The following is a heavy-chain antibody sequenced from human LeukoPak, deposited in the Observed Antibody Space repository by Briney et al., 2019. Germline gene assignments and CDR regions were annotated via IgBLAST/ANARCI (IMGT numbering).Heavy chain of an antibody. CDR2: IAYTGTI. CDR1: GFTFSSYS. Sequence: GGSLRLSCAASGFTFSSYSMNWVRRAPGKGLEWVAYIAYTGTIHYADSVRGRFAISRDNADNSLYLQMNSLRVEDTAVYYCARDPHSLDYWGQGTLGTVSS. CDR3: ARDPHSLDY. V-gene: IGHV3-48*01. J-gene: IGHJ4*02.